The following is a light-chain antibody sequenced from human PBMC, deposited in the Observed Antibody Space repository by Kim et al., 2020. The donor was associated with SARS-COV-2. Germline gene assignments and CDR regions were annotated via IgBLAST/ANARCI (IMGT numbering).Light chain of an antibody. CDR1: NSDVGGYNY. J-gene: IGLJ3*02. Sequence: GQSITYSCTGTNSDVGGYNYVSWYQQPPGKAPKLMLFDVSQRPSGVSNRFSGSKSGNTASLTISGLQAEDEADYHCSSYTSSRTWVFGGGTQLTVL. CDR3: SSYTSSRTWV. V-gene: IGLV2-14*04. CDR2: DVS.